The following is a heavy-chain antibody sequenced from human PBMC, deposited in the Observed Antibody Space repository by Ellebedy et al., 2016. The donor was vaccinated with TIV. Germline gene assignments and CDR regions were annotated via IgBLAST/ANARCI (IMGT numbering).Heavy chain of an antibody. D-gene: IGHD2-2*01. Sequence: PGGSLRLSCAASGFTFSSYSMNWVRQAPGKGLEWVSSISSSNHYIYYADSVKGRFTISRDNAKNSVYLQMNSLRADDTAVFYCVRFAFNYAMDSWGQGTLVTVSS. J-gene: IGHJ5*01. CDR2: ISSSNHYI. CDR3: VRFAFNYAMDS. CDR1: GFTFSSYS. V-gene: IGHV3-21*01.